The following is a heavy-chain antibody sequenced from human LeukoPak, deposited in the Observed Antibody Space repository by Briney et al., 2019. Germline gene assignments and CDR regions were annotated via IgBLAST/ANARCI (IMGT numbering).Heavy chain of an antibody. CDR1: GDSTNTYF. CDR2: IYYTGTT. CDR3: ANGGAVAAHFYGMDV. Sequence: SETLSLTCTISGDSTNTYFWSWIRQPPGKGLEWIGYIYYTGTTNYNPSLKSRVTISVDRSKNQFSLKLSSVTAADTAVYYCANGGAVAAHFYGMDVWGQGTTVTVSS. D-gene: IGHD6-13*01. J-gene: IGHJ6*02. V-gene: IGHV4-59*12.